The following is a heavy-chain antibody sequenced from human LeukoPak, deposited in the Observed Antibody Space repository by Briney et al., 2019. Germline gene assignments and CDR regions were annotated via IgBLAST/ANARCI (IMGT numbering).Heavy chain of an antibody. CDR3: ARGEYYFDY. CDR2: ISYDGSNK. J-gene: IGHJ4*02. V-gene: IGHV3-30-3*01. Sequence: PGGSLRLSCAASGFTFNTYAMHWVRQAPGKGLVWVAVISYDGSNKYYADSVKGRFTISRDNSKNTLYLQMNSLRPEDTAVYYCARGEYYFDYWGQGTLVTVSS. CDR1: GFTFNTYA.